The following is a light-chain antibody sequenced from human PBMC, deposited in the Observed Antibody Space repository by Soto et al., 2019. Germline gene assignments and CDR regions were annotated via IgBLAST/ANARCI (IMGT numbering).Light chain of an antibody. CDR2: DAS. J-gene: IGKJ4*01. CDR1: QSVSSY. V-gene: IGKV3-11*01. CDR3: QQRSNWL. Sequence: EIVLTQSPATLSLSPGERATLSCRASQSVSSYLAWYQQKPGQAPRLLIYDASSRATGIPARFSGRGSGTDFTLTISSLEPEDFAVYYCQQRSNWLFGGGTKVEIK.